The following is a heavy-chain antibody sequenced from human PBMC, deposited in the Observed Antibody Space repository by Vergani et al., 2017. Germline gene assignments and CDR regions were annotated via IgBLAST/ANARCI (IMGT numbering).Heavy chain of an antibody. CDR1: GFTVSSNY. CDR2: SGSGGST. J-gene: IGHJ2*01. Sequence: EVQLVEPGGGLIQPGGSLRLSCAASGFTVSSNYMSWVRQAPGKGLEWVSTISGSGGSTYYADSVKGRFTISRDNSKNTLYLQMNSLRAEDTAVYYCARPMESRYWYFDLWGRGTLVTVSS. CDR3: ARPMESRYWYFDL. V-gene: IGHV3-23*04. D-gene: IGHD1-1*01.